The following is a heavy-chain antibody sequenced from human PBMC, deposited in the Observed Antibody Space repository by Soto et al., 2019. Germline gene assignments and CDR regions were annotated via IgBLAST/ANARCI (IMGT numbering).Heavy chain of an antibody. CDR2: ISSSGGST. V-gene: IGHV3-23*01. D-gene: IGHD3-9*01. CDR3: ARDPSTGFADY. CDR1: GFSFSSYA. J-gene: IGHJ4*02. Sequence: EVQLLQSGGDLVQPGGSLRLSCAASGFSFSSYAMNWVRQAPGKGLEWVSTISSSGGSTYYADSVKGRFTISRDNSKNTLYRQMNSLRAEDTAVYYCARDPSTGFADYWSQGTLVTVSS.